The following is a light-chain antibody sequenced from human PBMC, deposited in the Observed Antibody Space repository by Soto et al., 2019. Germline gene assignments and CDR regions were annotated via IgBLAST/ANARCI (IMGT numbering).Light chain of an antibody. CDR3: QQRSNWPLT. Sequence: EIVLTQSPATLSLSPLERATLSCRASQSVSSYLAWYQQKPGQAPRLLIYDASNRATGIPARFSGSGSGTDFTLTISSLEPEDFAVYYCQQRSNWPLTFGGGTK. J-gene: IGKJ4*01. V-gene: IGKV3-11*01. CDR1: QSVSSY. CDR2: DAS.